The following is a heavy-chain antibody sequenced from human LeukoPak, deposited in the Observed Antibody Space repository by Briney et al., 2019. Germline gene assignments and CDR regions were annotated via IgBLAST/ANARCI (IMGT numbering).Heavy chain of an antibody. Sequence: ASVKVSCKASGYTFTGYYMHWVRQAPGQGLEWMGWINPNSGGTNYAQKFQGRVTMTRDTSISTAYMELSRLRSEDTAVYYCARNSGSYPESWFDPWGQGTLVTVSS. J-gene: IGHJ5*02. CDR3: ARNSGSYPESWFDP. CDR2: INPNSGGT. V-gene: IGHV1-2*02. CDR1: GYTFTGYY. D-gene: IGHD1-26*01.